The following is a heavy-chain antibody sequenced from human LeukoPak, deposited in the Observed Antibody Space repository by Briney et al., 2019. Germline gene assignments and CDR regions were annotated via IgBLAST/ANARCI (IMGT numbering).Heavy chain of an antibody. CDR1: GFTFSSYG. J-gene: IGHJ5*02. V-gene: IGHV3-33*06. D-gene: IGHD1-7*01. CDR3: AKDMGTGTTSIPWFDP. CDR2: IWYDGSNK. Sequence: GRSLRLSCAAPGFTFSSYGMHWVRQAPGKGLEWVAVIWYDGSNKYYADSVKGRFTISRDNSKNTLYLQMNSLRAEDTAVYYCAKDMGTGTTSIPWFDPWGQGTLVTVSS.